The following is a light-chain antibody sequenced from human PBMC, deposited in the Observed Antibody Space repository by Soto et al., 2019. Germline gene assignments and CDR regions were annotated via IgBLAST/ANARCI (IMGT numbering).Light chain of an antibody. Sequence: AIQMTQSPSSLSASVGERATITCRPSQAIRNELGWYQQKPAKAAKLLIYAASSLQSGVPSMFSGSGSGTYFTLTISRLQHEDFANYYCLQDYNYPQTFGQGTKVEVK. CDR3: LQDYNYPQT. CDR2: AAS. V-gene: IGKV1-6*01. J-gene: IGKJ1*01. CDR1: QAIRNE.